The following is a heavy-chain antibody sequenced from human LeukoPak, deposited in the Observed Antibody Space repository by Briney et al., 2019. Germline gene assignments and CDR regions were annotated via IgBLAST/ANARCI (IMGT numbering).Heavy chain of an antibody. J-gene: IGHJ4*02. Sequence: KPSQTLSLTCSVSGGPISSGSYYWSWIRQHPGKGLEWIGYIHYSGSTYYNPSLKSRVTISVDRSKNQFSLKLNSVTAADTAVYYCARGLMTVDAYFDYWGQGTLVTVSS. V-gene: IGHV4-31*03. D-gene: IGHD2-21*01. CDR2: IHYSGST. CDR1: GGPISSGSYY. CDR3: ARGLMTVDAYFDY.